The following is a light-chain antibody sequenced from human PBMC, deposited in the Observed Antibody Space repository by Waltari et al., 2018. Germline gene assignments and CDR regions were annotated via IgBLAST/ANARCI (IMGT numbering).Light chain of an antibody. CDR2: NVT. CDR1: ISDIGVYNF. V-gene: IGLV2-14*01. Sequence: QSALAQPASLSGSPGQSITISCTGSISDIGVYNFVSWYQHSPGKAPKLIIYNVTQLPSGLAESFSGSKSGNTATLTICGLQAEDEADYYCSSYASGTTSLVFGTGTKVTVL. CDR3: SSYASGTTSLV. J-gene: IGLJ1*01.